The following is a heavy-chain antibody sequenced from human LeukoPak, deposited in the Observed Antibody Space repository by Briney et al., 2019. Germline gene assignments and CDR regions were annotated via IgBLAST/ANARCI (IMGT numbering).Heavy chain of an antibody. D-gene: IGHD1-26*01. CDR2: INPSGGST. CDR1: GYTFTSYY. Sequence: ASVKVSCKASGYTFTSYYMHWVRQAPGQGLEWMGIINPSGGSTSYAQKFQGRVTMTRDTPTSTVYMELSSLRSEDTAVYYCARAIGELPGYYYYYGMDVWGQGTTVTVSS. V-gene: IGHV1-46*01. J-gene: IGHJ6*02. CDR3: ARAIGELPGYYYYYGMDV.